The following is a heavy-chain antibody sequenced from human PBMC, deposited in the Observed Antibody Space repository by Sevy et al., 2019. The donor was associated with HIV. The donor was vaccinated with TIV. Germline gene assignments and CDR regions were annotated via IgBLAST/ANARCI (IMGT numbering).Heavy chain of an antibody. J-gene: IGHJ4*02. CDR2: ISSSGSTI. V-gene: IGHV3-48*03. D-gene: IGHD3-3*01. CDR3: TRATPDGSWSGYYHDY. Sequence: GGSLRLSCAASGFTFSSYEMNWVRQAPGKGLEWVSYISSSGSTIYYADSVKGRFTISRDNAKNSLYLQMNSLRAEDTAVYYCTRATPDGSWSGYYHDYWGQGTLVTVSS. CDR1: GFTFSSYE.